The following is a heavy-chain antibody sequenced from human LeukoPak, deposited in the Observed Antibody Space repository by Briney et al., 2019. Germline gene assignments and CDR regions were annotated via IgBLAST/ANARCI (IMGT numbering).Heavy chain of an antibody. D-gene: IGHD2-15*01. CDR2: IYYSGST. CDR3: ASLYCSGGSCYLSGFDY. V-gene: IGHV4-39*01. Sequence: PSETLSLTCTVSGGSISSSSYYWGWIRQPPGKGLEWIGSIYYSGSTYYNPSLKSRVTISVDTFKNQFSLKLSSVTAADTAVYYCASLYCSGGSCYLSGFDYWGQGTLVTVSS. CDR1: GGSISSSSYY. J-gene: IGHJ4*02.